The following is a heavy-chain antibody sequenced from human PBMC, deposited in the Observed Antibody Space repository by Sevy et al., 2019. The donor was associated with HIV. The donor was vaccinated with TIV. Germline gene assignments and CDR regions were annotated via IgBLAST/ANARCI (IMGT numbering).Heavy chain of an antibody. CDR1: GFTFSSYS. Sequence: GGSLGLSCAASGFTFSSYSMNWVRQAPGKGLEWVSSISSSSYIYYADSVKGRFTISRDNAKNSLYLQMNSLRAEDTAVYYCARGAVAATRGTLGYWGQGTLVTVSS. CDR3: ARGAVAATRGTLGY. D-gene: IGHD2-15*01. J-gene: IGHJ4*02. V-gene: IGHV3-21*01. CDR2: ISSSSYI.